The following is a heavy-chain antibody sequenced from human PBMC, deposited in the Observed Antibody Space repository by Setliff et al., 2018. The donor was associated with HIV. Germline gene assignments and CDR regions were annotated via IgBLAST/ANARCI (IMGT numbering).Heavy chain of an antibody. V-gene: IGHV5-51*01. D-gene: IGHD3-3*01. Sequence: PGESLKISCRGSGYTFTNYWIAWVRQMPGQGLEWMGIIYPSDSATAYSPSFQGQITISADKSISTAYLQWSSLKASDTAIYYCARSHFITLFGVIYYPGYFDLWGRGTQVTVSS. CDR3: ARSHFITLFGVIYYPGYFDL. J-gene: IGHJ2*01. CDR2: IYPSDSAT. CDR1: GYTFTNYW.